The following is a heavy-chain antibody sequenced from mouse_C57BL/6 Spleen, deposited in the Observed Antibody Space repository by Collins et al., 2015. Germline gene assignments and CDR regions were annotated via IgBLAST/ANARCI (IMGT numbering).Heavy chain of an antibody. Sequence: EVQLVESGGGLVQPGGSLKLSCAASGFTFSIYGMSWVRQTPDKRLELVATINSNGGSTYYPDSVKGRFTISRDNAKNTLYLQMSSLKSEDTAMYYCATGFAYWGQGTLVTVSA. J-gene: IGHJ3*01. CDR3: ATGFAY. V-gene: IGHV5-6-3*01. CDR1: GFTFSIYG. CDR2: INSNGGST.